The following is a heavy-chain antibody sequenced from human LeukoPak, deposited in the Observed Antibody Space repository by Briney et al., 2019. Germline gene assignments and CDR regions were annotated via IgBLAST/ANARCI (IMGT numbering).Heavy chain of an antibody. V-gene: IGHV3-7*01. Sequence: PGGSLRLSCAATGFSFSSYWMNWVRQAPGKGLEWLAIIKQDGSEKHYKRSVEGRFTISRDNAKNSLHLQMNSLRAEDTAVYYCAGGSGYLITAWGEGTLVTVCS. CDR3: AGGSGYLITA. CDR1: GFSFSSYW. D-gene: IGHD3-9*01. J-gene: IGHJ5*02. CDR2: IKQDGSEK.